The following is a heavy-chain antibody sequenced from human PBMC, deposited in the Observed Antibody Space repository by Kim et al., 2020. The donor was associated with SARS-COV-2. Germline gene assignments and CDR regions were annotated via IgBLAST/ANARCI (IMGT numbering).Heavy chain of an antibody. CDR3: ARSRHGYEYMDV. CDR2: IRTNTYGGTR. Sequence: GGSLRLSCTASGFMFSDYYMAWVRLAHGKGLEWVGLIRTNTYGGTREYAPSVKDRFTVSRDDSNSVAYLQLNSPRSEDTAVYYCARSRHGYEYMDVWGKG. J-gene: IGHJ6*03. CDR1: GFMFSDYY. D-gene: IGHD3-22*01. V-gene: IGHV3-49*04.